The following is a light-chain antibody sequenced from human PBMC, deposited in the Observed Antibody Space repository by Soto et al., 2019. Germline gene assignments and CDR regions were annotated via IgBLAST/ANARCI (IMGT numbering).Light chain of an antibody. CDR3: SSYSGSNNFGVV. J-gene: IGLJ3*02. V-gene: IGLV2-8*01. Sequence: QSALTQPPSASGSPGQSVTISCTGTSSDVGGYKYVSWYQQYPGKAPKLMIYEVSKRPSGVPDRFSGSKSGNTASLTVSGLQAEDEAAYYCSSYSGSNNFGVVFGGGTKVTVL. CDR2: EVS. CDR1: SSDVGGYKY.